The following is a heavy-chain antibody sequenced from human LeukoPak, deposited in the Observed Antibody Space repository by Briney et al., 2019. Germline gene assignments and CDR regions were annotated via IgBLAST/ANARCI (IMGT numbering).Heavy chain of an antibody. CDR1: GYTFTGYY. J-gene: IGHJ3*02. CDR3: ARDLGFCGSTSCYRRFEVFDI. V-gene: IGHV1-2*02. Sequence: GASVKVSCKASGYTFTGYYMHWVRQAPGQGLEWMGWINPNSGGTNYAQKFQGRVTMTRDTSISTAYMELSRLRSDDTAVYYCARDLGFCGSTSCYRRFEVFDIGAKGTRVTVFS. CDR2: INPNSGGT. D-gene: IGHD2-2*01.